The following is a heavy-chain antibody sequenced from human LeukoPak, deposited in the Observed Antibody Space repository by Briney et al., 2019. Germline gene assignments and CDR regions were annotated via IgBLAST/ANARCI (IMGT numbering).Heavy chain of an antibody. CDR1: GFTFSSYS. Sequence: GGSLRLSCAASGFTFSSYSMNWVRQAPGKGLEWVSSISSSSSYIYYADSVKGRFTISRDNAKNSLYLQMNSLRAEDTAVYYCARAATQEYYYDSSGYYLHWGQGTWSPSPQ. J-gene: IGHJ4*02. V-gene: IGHV3-21*01. CDR3: ARAATQEYYYDSSGYYLH. CDR2: ISSSSSYI. D-gene: IGHD3-22*01.